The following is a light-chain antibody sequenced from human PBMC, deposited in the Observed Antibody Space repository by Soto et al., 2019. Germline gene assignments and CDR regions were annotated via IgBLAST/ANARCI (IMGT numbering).Light chain of an antibody. J-gene: IGKJ2*01. CDR3: QRFGSSPGYT. CDR1: QSVSRTY. CDR2: AAS. Sequence: EFVLTQSPGTLSLSPGERATLSCRASQSVSRTYLAWYQQKPGQAPRLLIYAASSRATGIPDRFSGSGSGTDFPLTISRLEPEDFAVYYCQRFGSSPGYTFGQGTKLEI. V-gene: IGKV3-20*01.